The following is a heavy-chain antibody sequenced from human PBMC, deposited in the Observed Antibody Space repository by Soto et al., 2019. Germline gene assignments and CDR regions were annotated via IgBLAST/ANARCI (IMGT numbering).Heavy chain of an antibody. J-gene: IGHJ5*02. V-gene: IGHV1-24*01. CDR2: FDPEDGET. D-gene: IGHD3-22*01. Sequence: VASVKVSCKVSGYTLTELSMHWVRQAPGKGLEWMGGFDPEDGETIYAQKFQGRVTMTEDTSTDTAYMELSSLRSEDTAVYYCATPGYYDSSGYYQYNWFDPWGQGTLVTVSS. CDR3: ATPGYYDSSGYYQYNWFDP. CDR1: GYTLTELS.